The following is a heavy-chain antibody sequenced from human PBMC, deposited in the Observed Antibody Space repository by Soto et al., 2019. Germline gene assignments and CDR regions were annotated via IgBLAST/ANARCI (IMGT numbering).Heavy chain of an antibody. V-gene: IGHV5-10-1*01. J-gene: IGHJ4*02. Sequence: PGESLKISCKGSGYSFAGYWITWVRQKPGKGLEWMGRIDPSDSQTYYSPSFRGHVTISVTKSITTVFLQWSSLRASDTAMYYCARQIYDSDTGPTFQSHFDSWRQGTPVTVSS. CDR1: GYSFAGYW. D-gene: IGHD3-22*01. CDR3: ARQIYDSDTGPTFQSHFDS. CDR2: IDPSDSQT.